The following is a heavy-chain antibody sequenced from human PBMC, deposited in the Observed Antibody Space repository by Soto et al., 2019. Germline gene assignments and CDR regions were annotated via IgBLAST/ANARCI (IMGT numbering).Heavy chain of an antibody. D-gene: IGHD6-19*01. J-gene: IGHJ3*02. CDR1: GYTFTSYG. V-gene: IGHV1-18*01. CDR2: ISAYNGNT. CDR3: VGIYSSGWYGPDAFDI. Sequence: GASVKVSCKASGYTFTSYGISWVRQAPGQGLEWMGWISAYNGNTNYAQKLQGRVTMTTDTSTSTAYMELRSLRSDDTAVYYCVGIYSSGWYGPDAFDIWGQGTMVTVSS.